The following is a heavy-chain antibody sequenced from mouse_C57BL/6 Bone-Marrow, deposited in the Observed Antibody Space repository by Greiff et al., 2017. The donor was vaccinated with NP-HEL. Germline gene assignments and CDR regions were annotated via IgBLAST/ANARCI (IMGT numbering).Heavy chain of an antibody. CDR2: IDPSDSYT. V-gene: IGHV1-50*01. J-gene: IGHJ3*01. D-gene: IGHD1-1*01. Sequence: QVQLQQPGAELVKPGASVKLSCKASGYTFTTYWMQWVKQRPGQGPEWIGEIDPSDSYTNYNQKFKGKATLTVDTSSSTANMQLSSLTSEDSAVYYCARKAYYGRSYEFAYWGQGTLVTVSA. CDR1: GYTFTTYW. CDR3: ARKAYYGRSYEFAY.